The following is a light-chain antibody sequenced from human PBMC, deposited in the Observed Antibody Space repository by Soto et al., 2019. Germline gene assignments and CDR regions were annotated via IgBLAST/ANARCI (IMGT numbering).Light chain of an antibody. CDR2: DAS. CDR3: QQYDNLPYT. J-gene: IGKJ2*01. CDR1: QDINNY. V-gene: IGKV1-33*01. Sequence: DLQMTQSPSSLSASVGDRVTITCQASQDINNYLNWYQQKPGKAPKLLNYDASDLESGVPSRFSGSGSGTDFTFTISRLQPEDIATYYCQQYDNLPYTFGQGTKLEI.